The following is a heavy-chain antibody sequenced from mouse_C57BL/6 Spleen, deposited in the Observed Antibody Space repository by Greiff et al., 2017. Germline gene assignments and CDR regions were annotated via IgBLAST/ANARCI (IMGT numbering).Heavy chain of an antibody. CDR3: TRGITTVVAKNWYFDV. CDR1: GYTFTDYN. CDR2: INPNNGGT. V-gene: IGHV1-22*01. D-gene: IGHD1-1*01. J-gene: IGHJ1*03. Sequence: EVQLQQPGPELVKPGASVKMSFKASGYTFTDYNMHWVKQSHGKSLGWIGYINPNNGGTSYNQKFKGKSTLTVNKSSSTAYMELRSLTSEDSEVYYGTRGITTVVAKNWYFDVWGTGTTVTVYS.